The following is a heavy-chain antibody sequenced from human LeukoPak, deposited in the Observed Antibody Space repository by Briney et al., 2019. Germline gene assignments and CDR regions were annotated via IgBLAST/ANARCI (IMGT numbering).Heavy chain of an antibody. CDR3: ARRPRNGGNYDGPSGLDY. J-gene: IGHJ4*02. Sequence: SQNLSLTCAVYGGSFSGYNWSWIRQPPGKGLEWIGEINHSGSTNYNPSLKSRVTISVDTSKNQFSLKLSSVTAADTAVYYCARRPRNGGNYDGPSGLDYWGQGTLVTVSS. D-gene: IGHD4/OR15-4a*01. CDR2: INHSGST. CDR1: GGSFSGYN. V-gene: IGHV4-34*01.